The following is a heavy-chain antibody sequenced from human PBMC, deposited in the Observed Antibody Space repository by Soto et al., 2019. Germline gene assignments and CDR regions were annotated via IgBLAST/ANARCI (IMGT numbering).Heavy chain of an antibody. V-gene: IGHV4-59*08. CDR2: IYYSGST. CDR3: ARHGSGSYYPHY. J-gene: IGHJ4*02. Sequence: SEARCLTCTVSGGSISSYYWSWIRQPPGKGLEWIGYIYYSGSTNYNPSLKSRVTISVDTSKNQFSLKLSSVTAADTAVYYCARHGSGSYYPHYWGQGTLVTVS. D-gene: IGHD1-26*01. CDR1: GGSISSYY.